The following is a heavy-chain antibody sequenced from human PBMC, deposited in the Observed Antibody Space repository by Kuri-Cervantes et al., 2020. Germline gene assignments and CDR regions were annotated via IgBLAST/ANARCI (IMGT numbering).Heavy chain of an antibody. J-gene: IGHJ4*02. CDR1: GGSFRGYY. CDR3: ARGFELNYYDSSGFYVDS. V-gene: IGHV4-34*01. CDR2: INHSGST. D-gene: IGHD3-22*01. Sequence: GSLRLSCAVYGGSFRGYYWTWIRQPPGKGLEWIGEINHSGSTNYNPSLKSRVFISVDTSKNQFSLKLSSVTAADTAVYYCARGFELNYYDSSGFYVDSWGQGTLVTVSS.